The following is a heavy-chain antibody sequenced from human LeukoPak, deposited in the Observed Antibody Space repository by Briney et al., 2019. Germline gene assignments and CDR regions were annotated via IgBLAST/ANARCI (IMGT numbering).Heavy chain of an antibody. D-gene: IGHD3-22*01. J-gene: IGHJ4*02. CDR1: GGSISNYY. CDR3: ARDRYYYDSSGYYYFDY. CDR2: IYYTGST. Sequence: PSETLSLTCTVSGGSISNYYWSWIRQPPGKGLQWIGYIYYTGSTNYNPSLKSRVTISVDTSRNQFSLKLSSVTAADTALYYCARDRYYYDSSGYYYFDYWGQGTLVTVSS. V-gene: IGHV4-59*01.